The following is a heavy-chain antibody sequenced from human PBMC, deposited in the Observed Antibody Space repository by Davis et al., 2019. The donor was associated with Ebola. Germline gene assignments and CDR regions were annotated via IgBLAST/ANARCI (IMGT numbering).Heavy chain of an antibody. CDR1: GFTFSSYS. V-gene: IGHV3-21*01. CDR3: ARDRSLRYYYYGMDV. D-gene: IGHD1-26*01. J-gene: IGHJ6*02. Sequence: GESLKISCAASGFTFSSYSMNWVRQAPGKGLEWVSPISSSSSYIYYADSVKGRFTISRDNAKNSLYLQMNSLRAEDTAVYYCARDRSLRYYYYGMDVWGQGTTVTVSS. CDR2: ISSSSSYI.